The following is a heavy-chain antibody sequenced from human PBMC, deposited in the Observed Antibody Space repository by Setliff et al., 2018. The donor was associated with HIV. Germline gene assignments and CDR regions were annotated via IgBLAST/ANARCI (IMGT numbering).Heavy chain of an antibody. D-gene: IGHD6-13*01. J-gene: IGHJ4*02. CDR2: IRSSADTI. CDR1: GFSFSDHY. CDR3: AKDLSIAAAGSPFDY. Sequence: GGSLRLSCAASGFSFSDHYMNWIRQAPGKGLECVPYIRSSADTIYYADSVKGRFTISRDNSKKTLYLQMNSLRAEDTAVYYCAKDLSIAAAGSPFDYWGQGTLVTVSS. V-gene: IGHV3-11*04.